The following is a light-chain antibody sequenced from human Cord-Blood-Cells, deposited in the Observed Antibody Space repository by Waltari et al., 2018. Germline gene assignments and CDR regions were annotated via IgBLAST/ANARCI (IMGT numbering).Light chain of an antibody. CDR2: DAS. J-gene: IGKJ4*01. Sequence: EIVWTQSPATLSVSPGERAVLSCRASLSVSSYLAWYHQKPGQAPRLLIYDASNRATGIPARFSGSESGTDFTLTISSLEPEDFAVYYCQQRSNWPLPFGGGTKVEIK. CDR3: QQRSNWPLP. V-gene: IGKV3-11*01. CDR1: LSVSSY.